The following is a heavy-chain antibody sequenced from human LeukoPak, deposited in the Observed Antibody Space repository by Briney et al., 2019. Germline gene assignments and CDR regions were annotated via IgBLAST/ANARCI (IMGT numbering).Heavy chain of an antibody. CDR1: GYTFSSYE. V-gene: IGHV3-48*03. CDR2: ISSSGRTV. J-gene: IGHJ4*02. D-gene: IGHD1-26*01. CDR3: ARQIVGATGLDY. Sequence: PGGSLRLSCAASGYTFSSYEMKWVRQAPGKGLEWASYISSSGRTVYYADSVKGRFTISRDNAKDSLYLQMNSLRAEDTAVYYCARQIVGATGLDYWGQGTLVTVSS.